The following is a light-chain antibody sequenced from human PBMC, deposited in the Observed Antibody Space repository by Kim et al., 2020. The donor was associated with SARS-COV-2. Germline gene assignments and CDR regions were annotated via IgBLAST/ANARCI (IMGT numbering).Light chain of an antibody. V-gene: IGKV1-16*02. J-gene: IGKJ4*01. CDR3: QQYHSYPPT. CDR2: GAS. Sequence: AAVRERVPLPLRASQDISYYLAWFQQKPGKAPESLIYGASSLQSGVPSKFSGSGSGTDFTLPITSLQPEDFATYYCQQYHSYPPTFGGGTKVDIK. CDR1: QDISYY.